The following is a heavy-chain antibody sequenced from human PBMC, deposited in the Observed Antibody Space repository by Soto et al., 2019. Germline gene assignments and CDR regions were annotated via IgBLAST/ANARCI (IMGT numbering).Heavy chain of an antibody. Sequence: SETLSLTCAVSGYSLSSGYYWGWIRQPPGKGLEWIGSIYHSGSTYYNPYLKSQVTISVDTSKNQFSLKLSSVTAADTAVYYCASEGYYDSSGYLRWFDPWGQGTLVTVSS. J-gene: IGHJ5*02. D-gene: IGHD3-22*01. CDR2: IYHSGST. CDR1: GYSLSSGYY. V-gene: IGHV4-38-2*01. CDR3: ASEGYYDSSGYLRWFDP.